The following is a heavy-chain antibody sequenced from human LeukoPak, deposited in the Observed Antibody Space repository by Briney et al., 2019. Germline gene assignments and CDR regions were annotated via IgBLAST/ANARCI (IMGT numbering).Heavy chain of an antibody. V-gene: IGHV3-21*01. Sequence: GGSLRLSRAASGFTFSSYSMNWVRQAPGKGLEWVSSISSSSSYIYYADSVKGRFTISRDNAKNSLYLQMNSLRAEDTAVYYCARGFYDSSAFDYWGQGTLVTVSS. D-gene: IGHD3-22*01. J-gene: IGHJ4*02. CDR2: ISSSSSYI. CDR3: ARGFYDSSAFDY. CDR1: GFTFSSYS.